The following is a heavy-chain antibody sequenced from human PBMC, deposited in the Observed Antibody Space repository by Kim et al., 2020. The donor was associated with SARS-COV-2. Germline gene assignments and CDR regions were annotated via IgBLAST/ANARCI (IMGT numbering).Heavy chain of an antibody. J-gene: IGHJ4*02. Sequence: ASVKVSCKASGYTFNAMHWVRPAPGQSLEWMGWINAGNGNTKYSQKFQGRVTITRDTSASTAYMELRSLRSEDTAVYYCARPPSYGSATYYNFRIDYWGQGTLVSVSS. CDR1: GYTFNA. CDR3: ARPPSYGSATYYNFRIDY. D-gene: IGHD3-10*01. V-gene: IGHV1-3*01. CDR2: INAGNGNT.